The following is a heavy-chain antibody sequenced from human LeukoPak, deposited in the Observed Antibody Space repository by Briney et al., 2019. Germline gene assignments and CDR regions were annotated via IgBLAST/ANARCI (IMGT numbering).Heavy chain of an antibody. J-gene: IGHJ4*02. V-gene: IGHV3-21*01. CDR2: ISSSSSYI. CDR3: ARGAAAGTNYFDY. D-gene: IGHD6-13*01. CDR1: GFTFTDYA. Sequence: GGSLRLPCAASGFTFTDYAMSWVRQAPGKGLEWVSSISSSSSYIYYADSVKGRFTISRDNAKNSLYLQMNSLRAEDTAVYYCARGAAAGTNYFDYWGQGTLVTVSS.